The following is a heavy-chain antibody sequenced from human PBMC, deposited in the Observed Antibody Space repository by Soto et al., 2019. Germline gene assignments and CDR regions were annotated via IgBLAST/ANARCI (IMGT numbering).Heavy chain of an antibody. CDR1: GFIFSSYW. V-gene: IGHV3-7*04. D-gene: IGHD3-10*01. Sequence: EVQLVESGGGLVQPGGSLRLSCSASGFIFSSYWMSWLRQAPGKGMEWVASMNEYGSERYDVDSVKGRGTISRDNAKNSLYLPMNSLRAEDTAVYYCARATGADKEDYWGQGTLVTVSS. CDR3: ARATGADKEDY. J-gene: IGHJ4*02. CDR2: MNEYGSER.